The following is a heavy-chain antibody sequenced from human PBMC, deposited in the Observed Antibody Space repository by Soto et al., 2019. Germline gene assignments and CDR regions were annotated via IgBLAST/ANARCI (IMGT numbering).Heavy chain of an antibody. CDR2: IGNSNNPT. Sequence: GSLRLSCAASGFTFSDYSMLWVRQAPGKGLEWLAFIGNSNNPTFYADSVRGRFTISRVNPKNSVYLQMNSLREEDTAVYFCAREEGYCNGGPCYRGAFDFWGQGTMVTV. V-gene: IGHV3-21*01. D-gene: IGHD2-15*01. CDR3: AREEGYCNGGPCYRGAFDF. J-gene: IGHJ3*01. CDR1: GFTFSDYS.